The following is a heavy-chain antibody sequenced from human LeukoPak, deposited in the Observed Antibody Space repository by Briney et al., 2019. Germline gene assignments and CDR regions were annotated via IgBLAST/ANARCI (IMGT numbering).Heavy chain of an antibody. J-gene: IGHJ6*03. D-gene: IGHD2-2*01. V-gene: IGHV1-69*05. CDR1: GCTFSSHA. Sequence: SVKDSCKASGCTFSSHAIDGVRQAPGQGPEWMGGIIPISGTANCAQKFQGRVTITTDESTSTAYLELSSLASDDTAVYYCARGLKYQLLKALGHYYMDGWSEGTTVTVSS. CDR2: IIPISGTA. CDR3: ARGLKYQLLKALGHYYMDG.